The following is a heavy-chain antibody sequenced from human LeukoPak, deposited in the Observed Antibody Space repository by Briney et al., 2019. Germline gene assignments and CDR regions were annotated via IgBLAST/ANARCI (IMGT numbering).Heavy chain of an antibody. J-gene: IGHJ4*02. CDR3: ARLPGYCSRTSCYGDLYFDY. CDR1: GFTFSSYS. V-gene: IGHV3-48*04. CDR2: ISSSSSTI. Sequence: GGSLRLSCAASGFTFSSYSMNWVRQAPGKGLEWVSYISSSSSTIYYADSVKGRFTISRDNAKNSLYLQMDSLRAEDTAVYYCARLPGYCSRTSCYGDLYFDYWGQGTLVTVSS. D-gene: IGHD2-2*01.